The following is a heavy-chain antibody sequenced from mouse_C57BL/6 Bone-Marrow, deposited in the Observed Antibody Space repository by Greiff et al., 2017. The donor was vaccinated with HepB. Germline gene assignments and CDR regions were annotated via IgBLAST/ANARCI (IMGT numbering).Heavy chain of an antibody. D-gene: IGHD1-1*01. V-gene: IGHV3-6*01. CDR2: ISYDGSN. CDR1: GYSITSGYY. CDR3: ARDGIYYYGSSWYFDV. J-gene: IGHJ1*03. Sequence: EVQLQESGPGLVKPSQSLSLTCSVTGYSITSGYYWNWIRQFPGNKLEWMGYISYDGSNNYNPSLKNRISITRDTSKNQFFLKLNSVTTEDTATYYCARDGIYYYGSSWYFDVWGTGTTVTVSS.